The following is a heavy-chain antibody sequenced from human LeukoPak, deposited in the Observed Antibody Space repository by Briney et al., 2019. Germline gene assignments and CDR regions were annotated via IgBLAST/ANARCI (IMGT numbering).Heavy chain of an antibody. J-gene: IGHJ3*02. CDR3: ARDPRWSHAFDI. D-gene: IGHD4-23*01. CDR1: GGSISSGDYY. V-gene: IGHV4-30-4*01. Sequence: SETLSLTCTVSGGSISSGDYYWSWIRQPPGKGLEWIGYIYYSGSTYYNPSLKSRVTTSVDTSKNQFSLKLSSVTAADTAVYYCARDPRWSHAFDIWGQGTMVTVSS. CDR2: IYYSGST.